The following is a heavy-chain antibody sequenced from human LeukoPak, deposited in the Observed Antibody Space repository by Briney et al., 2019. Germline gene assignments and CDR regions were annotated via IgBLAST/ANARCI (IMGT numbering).Heavy chain of an antibody. Sequence: SGGSLGLSCAASGFTFSSYSMSWVRQAPGKGLEWVSLISGSGDTTNYADSVKGRFTISRDNSKNTLYLQMNSLGADDTAVYYCARRSFSFYGMDVWGQGTTVTVSS. CDR2: ISGSGDTT. J-gene: IGHJ6*02. CDR3: ARRSFSFYGMDV. V-gene: IGHV3-23*01. D-gene: IGHD2-15*01. CDR1: GFTFSSYS.